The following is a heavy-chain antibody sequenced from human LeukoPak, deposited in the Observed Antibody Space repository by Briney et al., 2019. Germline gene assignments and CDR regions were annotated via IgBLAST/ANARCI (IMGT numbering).Heavy chain of an antibody. CDR3: ARHPPVPVVANGFDI. V-gene: IGHV3-23*01. Sequence: GGSLRLSCAASGLTFSSCAMTWVRQAPGKGLEWVSIISGSGGSAYYADSVKGRFTISRDNSKNTLYLQMNSLKAEDTAVYYCARHPPVPVVANGFDIWGQGTMVTVSS. D-gene: IGHD2-15*01. CDR2: ISGSGGSA. CDR1: GLTFSSCA. J-gene: IGHJ3*02.